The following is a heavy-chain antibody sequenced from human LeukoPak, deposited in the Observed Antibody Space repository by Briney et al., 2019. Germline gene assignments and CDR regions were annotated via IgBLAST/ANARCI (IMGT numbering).Heavy chain of an antibody. D-gene: IGHD3-16*01. CDR1: GFTFSSYW. CDR3: AREGDSTSDIDY. V-gene: IGHV3-74*01. Sequence: GRSLRLSCAASGFTFSSYWTHWVRPAPGKGLGWVSRINSDGSSTSYADSVKGRFTIPRDNAKNTLYLQMNSLRAEDTAVYYCAREGDSTSDIDYWGQGTLVTVSS. CDR2: INSDGSST. J-gene: IGHJ4*02.